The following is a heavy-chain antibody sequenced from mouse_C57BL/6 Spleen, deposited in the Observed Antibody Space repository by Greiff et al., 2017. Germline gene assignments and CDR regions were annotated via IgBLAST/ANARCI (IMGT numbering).Heavy chain of an antibody. D-gene: IGHD1-1*01. Sequence: EVQLQQSGAELVKPGASVKLSCTASGFNIKDYYMHWVKQRTEQGLEWIGRIDPEDGETKYAPKFQGKATIAADSSANTAYLQLSSLTSEDTAVYFWARYRNYGSSQAWFAYWGQGTLVTVSA. CDR1: GFNIKDYY. CDR2: IDPEDGET. J-gene: IGHJ3*01. V-gene: IGHV14-2*01. CDR3: ARYRNYGSSQAWFAY.